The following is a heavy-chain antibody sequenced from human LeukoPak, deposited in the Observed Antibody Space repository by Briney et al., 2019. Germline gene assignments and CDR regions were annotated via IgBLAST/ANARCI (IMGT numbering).Heavy chain of an antibody. D-gene: IGHD1-1*01. CDR3: AREGIQLERRGNYYYYYMDV. J-gene: IGHJ6*03. V-gene: IGHV4-59*12. Sequence: SETLSLTCTVSGGSISSYYRSWIRQPPGKGLAWIGYIYYSGSTNYNPSLKSRVTISVDTSKNQFSLKLSSVTAADTAVYYCAREGIQLERRGNYYYYYMDVWGKGTTVTVSS. CDR2: IYYSGST. CDR1: GGSISSYY.